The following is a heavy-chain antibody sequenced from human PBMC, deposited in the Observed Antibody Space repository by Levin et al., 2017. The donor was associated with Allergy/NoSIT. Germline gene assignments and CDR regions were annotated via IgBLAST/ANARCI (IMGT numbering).Heavy chain of an antibody. J-gene: IGHJ5*02. Sequence: SQTLSLTCAVYGGSFSGYYWSWIRQPPGKGLEWIGEINHSGSTNYNPSLKSRVTISVDTSKNQFSLKLSSVTAADTAVYYCARGPRARITMVRGVWFDPWGQGTLVTVSS. D-gene: IGHD3-10*01. V-gene: IGHV4-34*01. CDR2: INHSGST. CDR3: ARGPRARITMVRGVWFDP. CDR1: GGSFSGYY.